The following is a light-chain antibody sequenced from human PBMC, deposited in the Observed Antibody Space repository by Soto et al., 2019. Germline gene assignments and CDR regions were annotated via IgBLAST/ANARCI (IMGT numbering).Light chain of an antibody. CDR1: QGLVLSDGNTY. CDR3: QQHGTSPIT. V-gene: IGKV2-30*01. Sequence: VAMTQSPLSMPVPLGQPASISCRSSQGLVLSDGNTYLSWFHQRPGQAPRRXXYTISDRASGVPDRFSGSGSGTDVTLTISRLETEDVAVYDGQQHGTSPITFGQGTRLEIK. J-gene: IGKJ5*01. CDR2: TIS.